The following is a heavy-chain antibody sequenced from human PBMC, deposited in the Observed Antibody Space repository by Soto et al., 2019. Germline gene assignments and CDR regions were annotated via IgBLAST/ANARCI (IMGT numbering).Heavy chain of an antibody. D-gene: IGHD1-20*01. CDR1: GGSISSSSYY. V-gene: IGHV4-39*01. CDR2: IYYSGST. CDR3: ARLPSRIHNYYYYYYMDV. Sequence: SETLSLTCTVSGGSISSSSYYWGWIRQPPGKGLEWIGSIYYSGSTYYNPSLKSRVTISVDTSKNQFSLKLSSVTAADTAVYYCARLPSRIHNYYYYYYMDVWGKGTTVTVSS. J-gene: IGHJ6*03.